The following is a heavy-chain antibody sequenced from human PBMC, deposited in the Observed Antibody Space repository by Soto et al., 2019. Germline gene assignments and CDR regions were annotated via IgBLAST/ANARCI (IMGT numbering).Heavy chain of an antibody. CDR2: IYSGGST. Sequence: GALRVSCAASVFTFSSNYMSWVRQAPGKWLEWVSVIYSGGSTYYADSVKGRFTISRDNSKNTLYLQMNSLRAEDTAVYYCARVRYYYDSSGYYPDAFDIWGQGTMVTVSS. V-gene: IGHV3-53*01. J-gene: IGHJ3*02. CDR1: VFTFSSNY. CDR3: ARVRYYYDSSGYYPDAFDI. D-gene: IGHD3-22*01.